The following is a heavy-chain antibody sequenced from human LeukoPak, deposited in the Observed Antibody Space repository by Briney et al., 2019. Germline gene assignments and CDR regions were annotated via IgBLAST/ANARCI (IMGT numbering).Heavy chain of an antibody. Sequence: ASVKVSCKASGCTFSSYAISWVRQAPGQGLEWMGGIIPIFGTANYAQKFQGRVTITADESTSTAYMELSSLRSEDTAVYYCARDGPCSSTSCYSIDYWGQGTLVTVSS. CDR1: GCTFSSYA. J-gene: IGHJ4*02. D-gene: IGHD2-2*02. CDR3: ARDGPCSSTSCYSIDY. CDR2: IIPIFGTA. V-gene: IGHV1-69*13.